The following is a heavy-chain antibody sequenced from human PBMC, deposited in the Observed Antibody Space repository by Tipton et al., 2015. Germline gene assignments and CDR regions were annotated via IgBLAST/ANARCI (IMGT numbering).Heavy chain of an antibody. V-gene: IGHV3-74*01. Sequence: SLRLSCAASGFTFSIYWMHWVRQAPGKGLVWVSRSNPDGGYTNYVDSVKGRFTVSRDNAKSTLYLQMNSLRAEDTAVYYCVRGSNDYLGVDYWGQGTLVTVSS. J-gene: IGHJ4*02. CDR1: GFTFSIYW. CDR3: VRGSNDYLGVDY. D-gene: IGHD4-11*01. CDR2: SNPDGGYT.